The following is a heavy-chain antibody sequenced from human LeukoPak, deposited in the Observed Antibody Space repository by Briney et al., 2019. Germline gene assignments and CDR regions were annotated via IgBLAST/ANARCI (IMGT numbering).Heavy chain of an antibody. V-gene: IGHV4-39*02. CDR2: IHSSGST. J-gene: IGHJ3*02. CDR3: ARPRASRTCPNDAFDI. Sequence: SETLSLTCTVSGGSISSSSYYWGWIRQPPGKGLEWIGSIHSSGSTYYALSLKSRVTISVDTTKNYFSLQMNSVTAADTAIYYCARPRASRTCPNDAFDIWGQGTMVTVSS. CDR1: GGSISSSSYY. D-gene: IGHD2-2*01.